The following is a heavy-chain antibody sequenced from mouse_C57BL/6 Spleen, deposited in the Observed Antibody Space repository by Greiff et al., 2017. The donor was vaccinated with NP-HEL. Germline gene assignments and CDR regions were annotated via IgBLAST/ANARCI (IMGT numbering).Heavy chain of an antibody. Sequence: DVMLVESGGGLVKPGGSLKLSCAASGFTFSDYGMHWVRQAPEKGLEWVAYISSGSSTIYYADTVKGRFTISRDNAKNTLFLQMTSLRSEDTAMYYCARHDGYLYYFDYWGQGTTLTVSS. D-gene: IGHD2-3*01. CDR2: ISSGSSTI. CDR1: GFTFSDYG. V-gene: IGHV5-17*01. J-gene: IGHJ2*01. CDR3: ARHDGYLYYFDY.